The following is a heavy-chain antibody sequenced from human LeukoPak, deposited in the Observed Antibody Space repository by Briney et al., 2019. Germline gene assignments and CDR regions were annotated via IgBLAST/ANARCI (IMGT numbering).Heavy chain of an antibody. D-gene: IGHD3-22*01. Sequence: SGTLSLTCAVYGGSFSGYYWSWIRQPPGKGLEWIGEINHSGSTNYNPSLKSRVTISVDTSKNQFSLKLSSVTAADTAVYYCARDGVNYYDISGYDIWGRGTLVTVSS. CDR3: ARDGVNYYDISGYDI. V-gene: IGHV4-34*01. CDR1: GGSFSGYY. CDR2: INHSGST. J-gene: IGHJ4*02.